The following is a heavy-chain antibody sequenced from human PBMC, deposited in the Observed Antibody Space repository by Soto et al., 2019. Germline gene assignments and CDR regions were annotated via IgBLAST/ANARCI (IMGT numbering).Heavy chain of an antibody. CDR1: GFTFSSYA. J-gene: IGHJ6*03. CDR3: ATYQRIRGFGELLWVGETTGYYYMDV. V-gene: IGHV3-23*01. CDR2: ISGSGGST. Sequence: GGSLRLSCAASGFTFSSYAMSWVRQAPGKGLEWVSAISGSGGSTYYADSVKGRFTISRDNSKNTLYLQMNSLRAEERAVYYCATYQRIRGFGELLWVGETTGYYYMDVWGKGTTVTVSS. D-gene: IGHD3-10*01.